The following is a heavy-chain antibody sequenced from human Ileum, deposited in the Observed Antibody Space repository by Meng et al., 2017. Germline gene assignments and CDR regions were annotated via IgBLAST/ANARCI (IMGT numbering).Heavy chain of an antibody. V-gene: IGHV4-38-2*02. CDR1: GYSISSGYY. CDR2: IYHSGST. D-gene: IGHD6-13*01. CDR3: ARGSWYGRNFDY. Sequence: SETLSLTCTVSGYSISSGYYWGWIRQPPGKGLEWIGSIYHSGSTYYNPSLKSRVTISVDTSKNQFSLKLSSVTAADTAVYYCARGSWYGRNFDYWGQGTLVTVSS. J-gene: IGHJ4*02.